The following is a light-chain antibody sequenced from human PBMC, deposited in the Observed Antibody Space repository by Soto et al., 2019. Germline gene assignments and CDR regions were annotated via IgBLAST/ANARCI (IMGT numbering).Light chain of an antibody. CDR3: QQYGSSGT. Sequence: EIVMTQSPATLSVSPGERATLSCRASHSVSSNLAWYQQRPGQAPRLLISGASTRASGIPARFSGSGSGTDFTLTISRLEPEDFAVYYCQQYGSSGTFGQGTKVDIK. CDR2: GAS. J-gene: IGKJ1*01. V-gene: IGKV3-15*01. CDR1: HSVSSN.